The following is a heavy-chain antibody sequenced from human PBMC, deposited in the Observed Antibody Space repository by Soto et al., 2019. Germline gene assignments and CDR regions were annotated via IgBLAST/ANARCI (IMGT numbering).Heavy chain of an antibody. CDR3: ARDRGLGGQRVDF. CDR2: INAYNGQA. D-gene: IGHD2-15*01. V-gene: IGHV1-18*04. Sequence: QLVQSGAEVKKPGAAVKVSCKASGYSFTTFGISWVRQAPGQGLEWMAWINAYNGQAHYAPILQGRVTITTETTTNTAYLELRSLRSNDTAVYYCARDRGLGGQRVDFWGQGTLVIVSS. J-gene: IGHJ4*02. CDR1: GYSFTTFG.